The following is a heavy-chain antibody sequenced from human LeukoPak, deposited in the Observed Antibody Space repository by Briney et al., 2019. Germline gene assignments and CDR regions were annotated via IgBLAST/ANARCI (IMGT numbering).Heavy chain of an antibody. Sequence: PSETLSLTCAVYGGSFSGYYWSWIRQPPGKGLEWIGEINHSGSTNYNPSLKSRVTISVDTSKNQFSLKLSSVTAADTAVYYCARVMGGGSYPYYFDYWGQGTLVTVSS. CDR1: GGSFSGYY. J-gene: IGHJ4*02. D-gene: IGHD1-26*01. V-gene: IGHV4-34*01. CDR3: ARVMGGGSYPYYFDY. CDR2: INHSGST.